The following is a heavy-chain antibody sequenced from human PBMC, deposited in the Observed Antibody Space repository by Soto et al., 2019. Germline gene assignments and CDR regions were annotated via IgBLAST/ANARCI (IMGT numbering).Heavy chain of an antibody. Sequence: SVKVSCKASGYTFTSYAISWVRQAPVQGLEWMGGIIPIFGTANYAQKFQGRVTITADGSTSTAYMELSSLRSEDTAVYYCARDQGYSYGYGEFDYWGQGTLVTVSS. D-gene: IGHD5-18*01. CDR3: ARDQGYSYGYGEFDY. CDR1: GYTFTSYA. J-gene: IGHJ4*02. CDR2: IIPIFGTA. V-gene: IGHV1-69*13.